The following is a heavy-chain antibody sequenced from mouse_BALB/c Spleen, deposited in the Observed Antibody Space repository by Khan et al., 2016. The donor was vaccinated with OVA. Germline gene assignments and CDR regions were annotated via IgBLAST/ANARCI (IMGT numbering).Heavy chain of an antibody. Sequence: VQLVESGPGLVAPSQSLSITCTISGFSLTNYGVHWVRQPPGKGLEWLVVIWSDGSTNYNSALKSRLTISKDNSKSQVFLKMNSLQTDDTAMYFCARQPYYHYNIMDYWVQGTSVTVSS. CDR1: GFSLTNYG. V-gene: IGHV2-6-1*01. D-gene: IGHD1-1*02. CDR3: ARQPYYHYNIMDY. CDR2: IWSDGST. J-gene: IGHJ4*01.